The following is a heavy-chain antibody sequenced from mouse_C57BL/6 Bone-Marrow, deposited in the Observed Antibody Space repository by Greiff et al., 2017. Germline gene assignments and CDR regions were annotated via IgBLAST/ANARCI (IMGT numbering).Heavy chain of an antibody. V-gene: IGHV1-7*01. D-gene: IGHD1-1*01. CDR1: GYTFTSYW. CDR2: INPSSGYT. CDR3: ARDYGSSYDYAMYY. J-gene: IGHJ4*01. Sequence: QVHVKQSGAELAKPGASVTLSCKASGYTFTSYWMHWVKQRPGQGLEWIGYINPSSGYTKYNQKFKDKATLTADKSSSTAYMQLSSRTYEDSAFYYCARDYGSSYDYAMYYWGQGTSVTVSS.